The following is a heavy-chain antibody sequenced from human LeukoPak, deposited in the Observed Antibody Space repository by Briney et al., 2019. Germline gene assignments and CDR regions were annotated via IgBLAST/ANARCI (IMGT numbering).Heavy chain of an antibody. CDR3: ARTGAGSFDY. Sequence: SETLSLTCTVSGGSISSYYWSWIRQPPGKGLEWIGYIYYSGSTNYNPSLKSRVTMSVDTSKNQFSLKLSSVTAVDTAVYYCARTGAGSFDYWGQGTLVTVSS. CDR2: IYYSGST. CDR1: GGSISSYY. J-gene: IGHJ4*02. D-gene: IGHD6-19*01. V-gene: IGHV4-59*12.